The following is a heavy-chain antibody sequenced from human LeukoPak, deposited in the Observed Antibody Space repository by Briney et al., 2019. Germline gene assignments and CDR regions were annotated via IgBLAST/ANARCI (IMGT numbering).Heavy chain of an antibody. CDR3: ARGGDYGDYAAY. Sequence: GGSPRLSCAASGFTFSSYWMHWVRQAPGKGLVWVSRTNRDGGSTNYADSVKGRFTISRDNAKNTLYLQMNSLRGEDTAVYYCARGGDYGDYAAYWGQGTLVTVSS. D-gene: IGHD4-17*01. J-gene: IGHJ4*02. CDR1: GFTFSSYW. CDR2: TNRDGGST. V-gene: IGHV3-74*01.